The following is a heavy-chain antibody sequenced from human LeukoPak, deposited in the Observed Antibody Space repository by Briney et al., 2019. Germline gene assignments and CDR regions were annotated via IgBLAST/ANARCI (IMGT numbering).Heavy chain of an antibody. CDR3: ARGGGFYDYVWGSYPHNWFDP. Sequence: ASVKVSCKASGGTFSSYAISWVRQAPGQGREWMGGIIPIFGTANYAQKFQGRVTITADESTSAAYMELSSLRSEDTAVYYCARGGGFYDYVWGSYPHNWFDPWGQGTLVTVSS. CDR2: IIPIFGTA. CDR1: GGTFSSYA. J-gene: IGHJ5*02. D-gene: IGHD3-16*02. V-gene: IGHV1-69*13.